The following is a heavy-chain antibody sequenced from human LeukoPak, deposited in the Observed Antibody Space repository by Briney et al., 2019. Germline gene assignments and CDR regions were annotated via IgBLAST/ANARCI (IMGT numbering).Heavy chain of an antibody. J-gene: IGHJ4*02. CDR1: GYTFTTYA. Sequence: ASVKVSFKASGYTFTTYAMHWVRQAPGQRVEWMGWISGGNGNTRYSQKFQGRVTFTRDTSASTAYMELSSLRSEDTAVYYCARQMPLGEFDYWGQGTLSPSPQ. D-gene: IGHD2-2*01. CDR2: ISGGNGNT. V-gene: IGHV1-3*01. CDR3: ARQMPLGEFDY.